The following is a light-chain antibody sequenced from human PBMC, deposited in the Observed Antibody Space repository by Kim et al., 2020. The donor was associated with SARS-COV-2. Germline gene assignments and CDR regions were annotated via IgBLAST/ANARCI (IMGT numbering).Light chain of an antibody. CDR1: KLGYKY. J-gene: IGLJ3*02. Sequence: STGQTASITCSGDKLGYKYASWYQQKPGQAPLLVIYQDTKRPSGIHERFAGSNSGNTATLTISGTQAMDEADYFCQAWDGSTAVFGGGTQLTVL. V-gene: IGLV3-1*01. CDR2: QDT. CDR3: QAWDGSTAV.